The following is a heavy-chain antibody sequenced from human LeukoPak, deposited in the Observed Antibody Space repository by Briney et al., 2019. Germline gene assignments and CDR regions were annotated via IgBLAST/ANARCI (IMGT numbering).Heavy chain of an antibody. V-gene: IGHV4-34*01. D-gene: IGHD5-12*01. J-gene: IGHJ6*04. CDR3: ARLRGVYSGYDSV. CDR1: GGSFSGYY. Sequence: PSETLSLTCAVYGGSFSGYYWSWICQPPGKGLEWIGEINHSGSTNYNPSLKSRVTISVDTSKNQFSLKLSSVTAADTAVYYCARLRGVYSGYDSVWGKGTTVTVSS. CDR2: INHSGST.